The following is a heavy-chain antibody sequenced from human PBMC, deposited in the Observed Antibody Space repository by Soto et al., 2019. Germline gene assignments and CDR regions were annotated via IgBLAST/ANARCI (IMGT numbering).Heavy chain of an antibody. CDR3: ARGRYGDY. V-gene: IGHV1-18*01. J-gene: IGHJ4*02. D-gene: IGHD1-1*01. Sequence: QVHLVQSGAEVKKPGASVKVSCKASGYTFTSYGITWVRQAPGQGLEWMGWISAHNGNTDYAQKLQGRVIVTRYTPTSTAYMELRSLRSHDTAVYYCARGRYGDYWGQGALVTVSS. CDR1: GYTFTSYG. CDR2: ISAHNGNT.